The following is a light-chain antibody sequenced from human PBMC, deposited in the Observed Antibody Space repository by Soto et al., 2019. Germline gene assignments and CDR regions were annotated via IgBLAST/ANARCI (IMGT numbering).Light chain of an antibody. CDR3: QHYNNWPFT. CDR2: GAS. V-gene: IGKV3-15*01. Sequence: EIVMTQSPATLSVSPGERATLSCRASQTVTYNLAWYHQKPGQAPRLLIYGASPRATGIPARFSGSGSGTDFTLTISSLQSEDFAVYYGQHYNNWPFTFGPGTKVDI. CDR1: QTVTYN. J-gene: IGKJ3*01.